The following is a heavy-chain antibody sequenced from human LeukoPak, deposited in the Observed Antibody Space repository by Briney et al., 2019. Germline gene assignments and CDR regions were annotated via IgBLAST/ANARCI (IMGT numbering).Heavy chain of an antibody. V-gene: IGHV4-59*08. CDR2: IYYSGST. CDR1: GGSMSPYH. CDR3: ARAVSGRLDY. Sequence: PSETLSLTCTVSGGSMSPYHWCWIRQPPGKGLEWTGYIYYSGSTNYNPSLKSRVTISVDTSKNQFSLKLSSVTAADTAIYYCARAVSGRLDYWGQGTLVTVSS. J-gene: IGHJ4*02. D-gene: IGHD6-19*01.